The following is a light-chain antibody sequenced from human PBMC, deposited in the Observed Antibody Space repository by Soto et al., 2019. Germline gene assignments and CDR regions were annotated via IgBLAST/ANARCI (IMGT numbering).Light chain of an antibody. V-gene: IGKV1-39*01. Sequence: DIQMTQSPSSLSASVGDRVPITCRASQSISSYLNWYQHKPGKAPKLLIYAASSLQTGVPSRFSGSRSGTDFALTISSLQREDFATYYCQPTDTFPRTFGQGTKVEMK. CDR1: QSISSY. CDR2: AAS. CDR3: QPTDTFPRT. J-gene: IGKJ1*01.